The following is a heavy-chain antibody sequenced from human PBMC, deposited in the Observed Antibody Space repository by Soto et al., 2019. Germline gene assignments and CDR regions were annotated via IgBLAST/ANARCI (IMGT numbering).Heavy chain of an antibody. Sequence: QITLKESGPTLVKPTQTLTLTCTFSGFSLSTSGVGVGWIRQPPGKALEWLALIYWDDDKRYSPSLKRSLTIPKDTSKNLVVLTMTNMDAEDTATYYCAHAPPYYDFLTGYQDSWYFDLWGRGTLVTVSS. CDR1: GFSLSTSGVG. CDR2: IYWDDDK. V-gene: IGHV2-5*02. J-gene: IGHJ2*01. CDR3: AHAPPYYDFLTGYQDSWYFDL. D-gene: IGHD3-9*01.